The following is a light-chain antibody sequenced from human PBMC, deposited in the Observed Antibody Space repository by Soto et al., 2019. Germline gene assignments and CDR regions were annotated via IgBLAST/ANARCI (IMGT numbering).Light chain of an antibody. CDR2: DAS. Sequence: EIVLTQSPDTLSLSPGERATLSCRASQSVSGYLGWYQQKPGQAPRLLIYDASNRAYGVPASFRGSGSGTNLTSTIANVEADDFGVYYCYQRRNRPYLRVGGGTRV. V-gene: IGKV3-11*01. CDR3: YQRRNRPYLR. J-gene: IGKJ4*02. CDR1: QSVSGY.